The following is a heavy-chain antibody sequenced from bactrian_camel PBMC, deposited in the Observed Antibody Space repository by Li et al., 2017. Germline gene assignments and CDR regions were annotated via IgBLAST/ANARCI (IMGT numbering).Heavy chain of an antibody. CDR2: IYTADGTT. Sequence: HVQLVESGGGSVQPGGSLRLSCVGQSLDKNTCVGWLHQAHGKSRKGVAAIYTADGTTYVADYAKGRFTISQDNAKNTVYLQMNSLKPEDTAMYYCAADSGWAAYSSLVRGSGYEYHYWGQGTQVTVS. CDR1: DKNTC. D-gene: IGHD1*01. J-gene: IGHJ4*01. CDR3: AADSGWAAYSSLVRGSGYEYHY. V-gene: IGHV3S1*01.